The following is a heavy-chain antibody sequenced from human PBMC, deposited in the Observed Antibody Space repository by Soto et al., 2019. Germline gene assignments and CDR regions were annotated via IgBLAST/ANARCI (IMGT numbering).Heavy chain of an antibody. Sequence: VGSLRLSCAASGFTFSSYEMNWVRQAPGKGLEWVSRISSSGSTIYYADSVKGRFTISRDNAKNSLYLQMNSLRAEDTAVYYCARAYLSGYYYGMDVWGQGTTVTVSS. J-gene: IGHJ6*02. CDR1: GFTFSSYE. CDR3: ARAYLSGYYYGMDV. D-gene: IGHD3-16*01. V-gene: IGHV3-48*03. CDR2: ISSSGSTI.